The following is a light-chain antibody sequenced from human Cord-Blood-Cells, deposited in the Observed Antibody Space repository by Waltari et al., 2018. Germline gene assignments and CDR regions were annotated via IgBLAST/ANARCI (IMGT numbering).Light chain of an antibody. CDR1: QSVSGRY. CDR2: GAS. CDR3: QQYGSSPPWT. J-gene: IGKJ1*01. V-gene: IGKV3-20*01. Sequence: IVLSQSPGTLSLSPGERATLSCSDSQSVSGRYLAWYQQKPGQAPRLLIYGASSRATGIPDRFGGRGSRTDFTLTSSRLEPEDFAVYYCQQYGSSPPWTFGQGTKVESK.